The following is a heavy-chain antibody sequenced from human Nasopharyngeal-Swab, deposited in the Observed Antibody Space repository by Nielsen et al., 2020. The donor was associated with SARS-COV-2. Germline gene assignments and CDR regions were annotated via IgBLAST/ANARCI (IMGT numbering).Heavy chain of an antibody. CDR3: AKEGATGWFDP. CDR2: ISQNSGT. CDR1: GVSITSQY. J-gene: IGHJ5*02. V-gene: IGHV4-59*11. Sequence: SETLSLTCTVSGVSITSQYWSWIRQPPGKGLEWIGYISQNSGTSYNPSLKGRVTIFMDTSKNQFSLRLTSVTAADTAVYYCAKEGATGWFDPCGQGTLVTVSS.